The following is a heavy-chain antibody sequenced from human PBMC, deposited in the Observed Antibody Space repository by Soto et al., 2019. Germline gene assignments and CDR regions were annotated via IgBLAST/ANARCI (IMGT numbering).Heavy chain of an antibody. CDR1: GFTFRNYG. J-gene: IGHJ4*02. Sequence: GGSLRLSCVASGFTFRNYGMSWGRQAPGKGLEWVSGISGDGSGTNYADSVTGRFTISRDNSKNTLYLQMSGLRAEDTALYYCATNRGSFWGQGTLVTVSS. D-gene: IGHD3-10*01. CDR2: ISGDGSGT. V-gene: IGHV3-23*01. CDR3: ATNRGSF.